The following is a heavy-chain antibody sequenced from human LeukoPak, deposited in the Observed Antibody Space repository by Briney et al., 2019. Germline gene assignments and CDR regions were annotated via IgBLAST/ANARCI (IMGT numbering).Heavy chain of an antibody. V-gene: IGHV3-74*01. D-gene: IGHD2-2*01. Sequence: GGSLRLSCAASGFTFSSYWMHWVRQAPGKGLVWVSRINTDGSSTSYADSVKGRFTISRDNAKNTLYLQMNSLRAEDTAVYYCARGGDIVVVPAAKGYFDYWGQGTLVTVSS. CDR1: GFTFSSYW. CDR3: ARGGDIVVVPAAKGYFDY. CDR2: INTDGSST. J-gene: IGHJ4*02.